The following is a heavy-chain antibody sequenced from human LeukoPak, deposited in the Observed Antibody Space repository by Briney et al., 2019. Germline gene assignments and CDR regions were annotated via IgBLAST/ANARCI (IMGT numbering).Heavy chain of an antibody. D-gene: IGHD3-3*01. CDR2: IYCGGST. J-gene: IGHJ3*02. CDR1: GFTVSSNY. V-gene: IGHV3-66*01. CDR3: ARVFRPSLTVFIIRGAFDI. Sequence: GGSLRLSCAASGFTVSSNYMSWVRQAPGKGLEWVSVIYCGGSTYYADSEKGRFTISRDNAKNSVFLQMNSLRVEDTAVYSCARVFRPSLTVFIIRGAFDIWGQGTMVTVSS.